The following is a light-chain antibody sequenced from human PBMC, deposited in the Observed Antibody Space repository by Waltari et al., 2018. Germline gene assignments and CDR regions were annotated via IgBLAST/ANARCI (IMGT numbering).Light chain of an antibody. V-gene: IGLV3-19*01. CDR1: SLRTYY. CDR3: NSRDSSATHVL. Sequence: SSELTQDPAVSVALGQTVRITCQGDSLRTYYASWFQQKPGQSPRLVMYGKYNRPSGIPDRFSGSSSGNTASLTITGAQAEDDADYYCNSRDSSATHVLFGGGTKLTVL. CDR2: GKY. J-gene: IGLJ2*01.